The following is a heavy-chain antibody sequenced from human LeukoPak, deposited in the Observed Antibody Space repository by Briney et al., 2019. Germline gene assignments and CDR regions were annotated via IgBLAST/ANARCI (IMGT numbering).Heavy chain of an antibody. V-gene: IGHV3-48*03. CDR3: AREGAYYESSGYLMY. Sequence: GSLRLSCAASGFTFSSYEMNWVRQAPGKGLEWVSYISSSGSTIYYADSVKGRFTISRDNAKNSLYLQMNSLRAEDTAVYYCAREGAYYESSGYLMYWGQGTLVTVSS. CDR2: ISSSGSTI. J-gene: IGHJ4*02. CDR1: GFTFSSYE. D-gene: IGHD3-22*01.